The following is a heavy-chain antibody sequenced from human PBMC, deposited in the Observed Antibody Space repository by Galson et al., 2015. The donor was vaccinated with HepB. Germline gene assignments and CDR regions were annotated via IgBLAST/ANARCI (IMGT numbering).Heavy chain of an antibody. CDR3: ATAHMITFGGVIILDWFDP. J-gene: IGHJ5*02. D-gene: IGHD3-16*02. Sequence: SVKVSCKASGYTFTSYYMHWVRQAPGKGLEWMGGFDPEDGETIYAQKFQGRVTMTEDTSTDTAYMELSSLRSEDTAVYYCATAHMITFGGVIILDWFDPWGQGTLVTVSS. CDR1: GYTFTSYY. CDR2: FDPEDGET. V-gene: IGHV1-24*01.